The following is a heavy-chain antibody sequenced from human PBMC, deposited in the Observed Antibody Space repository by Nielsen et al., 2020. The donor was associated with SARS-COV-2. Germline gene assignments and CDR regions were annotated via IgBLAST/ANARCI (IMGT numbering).Heavy chain of an antibody. CDR2: ISGSGGST. CDR3: ARQGWYSSSWYSGY. J-gene: IGHJ4*02. CDR1: GLTFSTYS. D-gene: IGHD6-13*01. Sequence: GESLKISCAASGLTFSTYSIMWVRQAPGKGLEWVSAISGSGGSTYHADSVKGRFTISRDNSKNTLYLQMNSLRAEDTAVYHCARQGWYSSSWYSGYWGQGTLVTVSS. V-gene: IGHV3-23*01.